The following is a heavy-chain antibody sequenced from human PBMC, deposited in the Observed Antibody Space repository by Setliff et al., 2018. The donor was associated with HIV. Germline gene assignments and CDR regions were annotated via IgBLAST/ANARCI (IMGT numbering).Heavy chain of an antibody. CDR1: GYTFSSYD. D-gene: IGHD2-15*01. CDR2: INPHSADT. J-gene: IGHJ5*02. Sequence: AAVKVSCKASGYTFSSYDINWVRQATGQGLEWMGWINPHSADTRYAQRFQGRVTMTRDTSTNTAYMELNSLTSDDTAVYYCARDLVVVAPYYCFDPWGQGTLVTVSS. CDR3: ARDLVVVAPYYCFDP. V-gene: IGHV1-8*02.